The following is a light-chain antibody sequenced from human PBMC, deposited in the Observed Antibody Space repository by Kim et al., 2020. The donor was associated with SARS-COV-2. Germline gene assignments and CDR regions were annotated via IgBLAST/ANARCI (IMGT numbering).Light chain of an antibody. Sequence: VAPGQTASITCSGDKLGDRYACWYQQKPGQSPVLVIYQDTRRPSGIPERFSGSNSGNTATLTISGTQAMDEADYFCQAWDSSTSVVFGGGTKLTVL. CDR3: QAWDSSTSVV. V-gene: IGLV3-1*01. J-gene: IGLJ2*01. CDR1: KLGDRY. CDR2: QDT.